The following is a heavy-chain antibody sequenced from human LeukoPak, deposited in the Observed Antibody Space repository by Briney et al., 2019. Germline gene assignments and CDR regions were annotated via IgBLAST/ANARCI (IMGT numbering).Heavy chain of an antibody. CDR1: GFTFSSYW. Sequence: GGSLRLSCAASGFTFSSYWMSWVRQAPGKGLEWVANIKQDGSEKYYVDSVKGRFTISRDNAKNSLYLQMNSLRAEDTAVYYCARTSVYYDSSGYYTPFAFDIWGQGTMVTVSS. CDR2: IKQDGSEK. J-gene: IGHJ3*02. V-gene: IGHV3-7*04. D-gene: IGHD3-22*01. CDR3: ARTSVYYDSSGYYTPFAFDI.